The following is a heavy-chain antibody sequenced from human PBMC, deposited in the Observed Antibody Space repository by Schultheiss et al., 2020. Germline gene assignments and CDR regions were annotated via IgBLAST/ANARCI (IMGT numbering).Heavy chain of an antibody. D-gene: IGHD2/OR15-2a*01. CDR1: GGSFSGYY. J-gene: IGHJ2*01. CDR3: ARGPLFSNDCYFGL. Sequence: SETLSLTCAVYGGSFSGYYWTWIRQSPGKGLQWIGEINHVGGTTYNPSLKSRVTMSVDTSKNQFSLQLRSVTAADTAIYYCARGPLFSNDCYFGLWGRGALVTVSS. CDR2: INHVGGT. V-gene: IGHV4-34*01.